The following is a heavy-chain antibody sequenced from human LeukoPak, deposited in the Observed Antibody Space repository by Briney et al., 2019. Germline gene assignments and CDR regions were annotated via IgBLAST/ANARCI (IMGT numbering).Heavy chain of an antibody. CDR1: GYTFSGTGWC. Sequence: ASVKVSCKASGYTFSGTGWCLYWLRQAPGQGLECMGWIYPNNGATAYAQKFQGRVAMTRDTSITTAYMELSSLRSEDTAVYYCARMNQNWFDPWGQGTLVTVSS. D-gene: IGHD1-14*01. V-gene: IGHV1-2*02. CDR2: IYPNNGAT. CDR3: ARMNQNWFDP. J-gene: IGHJ5*02.